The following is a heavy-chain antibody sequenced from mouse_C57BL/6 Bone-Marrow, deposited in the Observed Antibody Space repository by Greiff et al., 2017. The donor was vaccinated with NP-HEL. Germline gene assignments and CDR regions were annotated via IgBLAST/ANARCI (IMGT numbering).Heavy chain of an antibody. CDR1: GYTFTSYW. V-gene: IGHV1-5*01. CDR3: TRALYYDYQYYYAMDY. J-gene: IGHJ4*01. CDR2: IYPGNSDT. D-gene: IGHD2-4*01. Sequence: EVMLVESGTVLARPGASVKMSCKTSGYTFTSYWMHWVKQRPGQGLEWIGAIYPGNSDTSYNQKFKGKAKLTAVTSASTAYMELSSLTNEDSAVYYCTRALYYDYQYYYAMDYWGQGTSVTVSS.